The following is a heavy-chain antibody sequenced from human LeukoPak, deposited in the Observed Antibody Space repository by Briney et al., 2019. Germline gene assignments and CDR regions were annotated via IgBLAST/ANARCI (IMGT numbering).Heavy chain of an antibody. J-gene: IGHJ4*02. CDR3: VRDSGYSDGLTY. CDR1: GFSFSDSF. Sequence: GGSLRLSCEASGFSFSDSFMTWIRQAPGEGLQFVASIGSAGTTIYYGDSAKGRFTISRGNAKNSLYLQFNSLRAEDTAIYHCVRDSGYSDGLTYWGQGTLVTVSS. D-gene: IGHD5-24*01. V-gene: IGHV3-11*01. CDR2: IGSAGTTI.